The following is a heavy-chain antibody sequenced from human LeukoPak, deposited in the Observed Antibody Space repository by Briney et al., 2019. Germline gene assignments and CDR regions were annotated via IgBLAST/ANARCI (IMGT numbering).Heavy chain of an antibody. CDR2: INPNSGDT. V-gene: IGHV1-2*02. CDR1: GYTFTSYY. D-gene: IGHD1-26*01. J-gene: IGHJ4*02. Sequence: ASEKVSCKASGYTFTSYYLHWLRQAPGQGLEWMGWINPNSGDTHQAPNFQGRVTLTRGKSSSTVFMELRRLRSDDTAVYYCARDLTTYSPDVVYWGQGTLVTVSS. CDR3: ARDLTTYSPDVVY.